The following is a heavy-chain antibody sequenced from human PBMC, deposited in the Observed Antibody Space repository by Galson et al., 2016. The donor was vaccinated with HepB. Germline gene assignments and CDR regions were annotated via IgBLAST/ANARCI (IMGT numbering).Heavy chain of an antibody. Sequence: SLRLSCAASGFTFSTFWMHWVRHAPGKGLVWVSRVNYDGSTTDYADSVKGRFTVSRDNAKNTLYLQMSSLRAEDSAVYFCARTEYYANSGGTSNTYYRHFDSWGQGTLVTVSS. D-gene: IGHD3-22*01. CDR3: ARTEYYANSGGTSNTYYRHFDS. V-gene: IGHV3-74*01. CDR2: VNYDGSTT. J-gene: IGHJ4*02. CDR1: GFTFSTFW.